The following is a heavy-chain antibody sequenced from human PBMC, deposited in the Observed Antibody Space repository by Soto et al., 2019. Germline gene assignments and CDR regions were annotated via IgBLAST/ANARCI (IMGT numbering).Heavy chain of an antibody. CDR3: ARSNSLDSSSWRHYYYGMDV. CDR1: GSSFTSYW. J-gene: IGHJ6*02. V-gene: IGHV5-51*01. Sequence: AQSLKISCKGSGSSFTSYWNGCVRQMPGKGLEWKGIIYTGDADTRYSPSFQGQVTISADKSISTAYLQWSSLKASDTAMYYCARSNSLDSSSWRHYYYGMDVWGQGTTVTVSS. CDR2: IYTGDADT. D-gene: IGHD6-13*01.